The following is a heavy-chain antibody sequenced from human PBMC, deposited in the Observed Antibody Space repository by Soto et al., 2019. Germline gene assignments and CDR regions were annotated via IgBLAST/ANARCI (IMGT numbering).Heavy chain of an antibody. Sequence: GGSLRLSCAASGFTFSSYAMHWVRQAPGKGLEWVAVISYDGSNKYYADSVKGRFTISRDNSKNTLYLQMNSLRSEDTAVYYFARGPRAAVARYYFEYWGQGTLVTVSS. J-gene: IGHJ4*02. CDR3: ARGPRAAVARYYFEY. CDR2: ISYDGSNK. D-gene: IGHD6-19*01. V-gene: IGHV3-30-3*01. CDR1: GFTFSSYA.